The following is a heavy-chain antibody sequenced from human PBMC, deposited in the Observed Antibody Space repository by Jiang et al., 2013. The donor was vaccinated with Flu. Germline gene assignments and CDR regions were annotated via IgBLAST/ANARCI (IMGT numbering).Heavy chain of an antibody. Sequence: SQTLSLTCAISGDSVSSNSAAWNWIWQSPSRGLEWLGRIYYRSKWYNEYAVSVKSRIIINPDTPKNQFSLQLNSVTPEDTAVYYCAREVAAGWDYWGQGTLVTVSS. V-gene: IGHV6-1*01. CDR1: GDSVSSNSAA. D-gene: IGHD6-13*01. CDR3: AREVAAGWDY. J-gene: IGHJ4*02. CDR2: IYYRSKWYN.